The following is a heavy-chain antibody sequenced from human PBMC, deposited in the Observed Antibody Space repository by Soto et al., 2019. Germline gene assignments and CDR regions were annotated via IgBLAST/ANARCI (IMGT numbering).Heavy chain of an antibody. CDR1: GFTFSSYA. V-gene: IGHV3-23*01. J-gene: IGHJ6*02. CDR3: AKGGFIGVVVAATRGGMDV. CDR2: ISGSGGST. D-gene: IGHD2-15*01. Sequence: EVQLLESGGGLVQPGGSLRLSCAASGFTFSSYAMSWVRQAPGKGLEWVSAISGSGGSTYYADSVKGRFTISRDNSKNPLYLQMNSLGAGDTAVYYCAKGGFIGVVVAATRGGMDVWGQGTTVTVSS.